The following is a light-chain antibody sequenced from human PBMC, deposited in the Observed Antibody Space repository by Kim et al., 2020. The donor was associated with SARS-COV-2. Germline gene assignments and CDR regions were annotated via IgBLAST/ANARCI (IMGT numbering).Light chain of an antibody. CDR3: QQYDNWPPELT. CDR2: GAS. Sequence: SPGESATLSCRASQSIRTSLAWYQQKPGQAPRLLIFGASTRATAIPARFNGSGSGTEFTFTISSLQSEDFAIYYCQQYDNWPPELTFGGGTKVEIK. CDR1: QSIRTS. J-gene: IGKJ4*01. V-gene: IGKV3-15*01.